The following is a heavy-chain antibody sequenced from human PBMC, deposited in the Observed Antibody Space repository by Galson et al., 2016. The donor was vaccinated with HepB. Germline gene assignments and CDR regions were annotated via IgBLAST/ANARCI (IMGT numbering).Heavy chain of an antibody. CDR3: AKDGHLYIYGYFDS. D-gene: IGHD5-18*01. CDR1: GFTFSINP. V-gene: IGHV3-23*01. J-gene: IGHJ4*02. Sequence: SLRLSCAASGFTFSINPMTWVRQAPGKGLEWVSTIGGSGGGTHYADSVKGRFTISRDNSKNTLYLRMDILRPEDTAIYYCAKDGHLYIYGYFDSWGQGTLVSVSS. CDR2: IGGSGGGT.